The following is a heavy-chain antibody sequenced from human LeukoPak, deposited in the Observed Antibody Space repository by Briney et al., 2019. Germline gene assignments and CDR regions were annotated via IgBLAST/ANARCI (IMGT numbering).Heavy chain of an antibody. Sequence: PSETLSLTCTVSGGSISSYYWSWIRQPPGKGLEWIGYIYYSGSTNYNPSLKSRVTISVDTSKNQFSLKLSSVTAADTAVYYCARENDFWSGYSRGWFDPWGQGTLVTVSS. D-gene: IGHD3-3*01. CDR3: ARENDFWSGYSRGWFDP. CDR2: IYYSGST. CDR1: GGSISSYY. J-gene: IGHJ5*02. V-gene: IGHV4-59*01.